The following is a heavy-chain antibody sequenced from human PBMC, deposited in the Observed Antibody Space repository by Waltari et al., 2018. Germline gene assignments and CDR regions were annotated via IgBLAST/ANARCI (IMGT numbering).Heavy chain of an antibody. J-gene: IGHJ5*02. CDR2: IGGRGIST. CDR3: VRDESSIAGSRSDNWFDP. CDR1: RLTFTRHT. D-gene: IGHD3-10*01. Sequence: EVQLLESGGGLVQPGGSLRLSCAASRLTFTRHTMSWVRQAPGKGLEWVSGIGGRGISTLYADSVKGRFTISRDNSKNTLYLQMNSLRAEDTAVYYCVRDESSIAGSRSDNWFDPWGQGTLVTVSS. V-gene: IGHV3-23*01.